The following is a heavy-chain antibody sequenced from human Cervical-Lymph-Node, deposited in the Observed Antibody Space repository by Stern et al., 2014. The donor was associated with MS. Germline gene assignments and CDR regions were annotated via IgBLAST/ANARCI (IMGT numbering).Heavy chain of an antibody. V-gene: IGHV4-31*03. Sequence: QVQLQESGPGLVKPSQTLSLTCTVSGDSVSNNAFYWSWIRQHPETGLQWIGYIYYSGTTFYNPSLKSRVTISVDTSRNQFSLRLTSVTAADTAIYYCARYGDSRGYLVWFDPWGQGTRVTVSS. D-gene: IGHD3-22*01. CDR1: GDSVSNNAFY. CDR3: ARYGDSRGYLVWFDP. J-gene: IGHJ5*02. CDR2: IYYSGTT.